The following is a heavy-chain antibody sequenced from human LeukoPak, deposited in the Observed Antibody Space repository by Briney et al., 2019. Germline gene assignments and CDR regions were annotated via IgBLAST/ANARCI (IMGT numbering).Heavy chain of an antibody. V-gene: IGHV4-39*01. CDR3: ASGYDSSGYYFPFDY. CDR2: IYYSGST. Sequence: SETLSLTCTVSDGSISSSSYYWGWIRQPPGKGLEWIGSIYYSGSTYYNPSLKSRVTISVDTSKNQFSLKLSSVTAADTAVYYCASGYDSSGYYFPFDYWGQGTLVTVSS. CDR1: DGSISSSSYY. J-gene: IGHJ4*02. D-gene: IGHD3-22*01.